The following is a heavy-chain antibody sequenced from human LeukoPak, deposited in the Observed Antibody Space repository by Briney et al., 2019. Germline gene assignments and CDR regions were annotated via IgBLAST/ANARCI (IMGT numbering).Heavy chain of an antibody. D-gene: IGHD2-2*01. V-gene: IGHV3-23*01. Sequence: GGSLRLSCAASGFTFSSYSMNWVRQAPGKGLEWVSAISGSGGRTYYADSVKGRFTVSRDNSKNKLYLQMNNLRAEDTAVYYCAKGKFVPAAPGCFDYWGQGTLVTVSS. CDR2: ISGSGGRT. J-gene: IGHJ4*02. CDR3: AKGKFVPAAPGCFDY. CDR1: GFTFSSYS.